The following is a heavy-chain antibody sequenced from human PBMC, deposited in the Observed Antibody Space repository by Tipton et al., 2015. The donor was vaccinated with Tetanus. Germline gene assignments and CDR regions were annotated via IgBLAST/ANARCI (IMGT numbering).Heavy chain of an antibody. J-gene: IGHJ4*02. D-gene: IGHD2-15*01. V-gene: IGHV4-34*01. Sequence: TLSLTCAVYGGSFSGYYWSWIRQPPGKGLEWIGEINHSGSTNYNPSLKSRVTISVDTSKYQFSLKLSSVTAADTAVYYCARVYCSGGSCYDGWGDWGQGTLVTVSS. CDR2: INHSGST. CDR3: ARVYCSGGSCYDGWGD. CDR1: GGSFSGYY.